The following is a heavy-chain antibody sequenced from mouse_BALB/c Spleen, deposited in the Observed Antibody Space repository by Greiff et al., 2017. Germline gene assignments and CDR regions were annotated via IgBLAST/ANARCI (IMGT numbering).Heavy chain of an antibody. CDR1: GFTFSSYA. Sequence: EVNVVESGGGLVKPGGSLKLSCAASGFTFSSYAMSWVRQTPEKRLEWVASISSGGSTYYPDSVKGRFTISRDNARNILYLQMSSLRSEDTAMYYCARGYYGSSFDYWGQGTTLTVSS. CDR2: ISSGGST. V-gene: IGHV5-6-5*01. CDR3: ARGYYGSSFDY. D-gene: IGHD1-1*01. J-gene: IGHJ2*01.